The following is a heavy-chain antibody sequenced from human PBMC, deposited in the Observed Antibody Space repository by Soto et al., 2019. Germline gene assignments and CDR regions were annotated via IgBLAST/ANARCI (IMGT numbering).Heavy chain of an antibody. Sequence: EVQLLQSGGGKVQPGGSLRLSCVASGFTFSSYAMSWVRQAPGKGLEWVSGISGRGDDTYYADSVKGRFTISRDNSKNTLYLQMNSLKAEDTAVYYCANSGDPWGQGTLVTVSS. CDR2: ISGRGDDT. J-gene: IGHJ5*02. V-gene: IGHV3-23*01. CDR3: ANSGDP. CDR1: GFTFSSYA.